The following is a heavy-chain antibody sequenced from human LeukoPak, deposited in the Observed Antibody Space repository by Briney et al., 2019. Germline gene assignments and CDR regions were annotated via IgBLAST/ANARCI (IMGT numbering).Heavy chain of an antibody. V-gene: IGHV4-59*08. CDR2: IYNSGST. Sequence: SETLSLTCTVSGGSISSINSNYCSWIRQPPGKGLERIGYIYNSGSTNYNPSLKSRVAISVDTSKNQFSLKLSSVTAADTAVYYCARQAGGNSGPFDYWGQGTVVTVSS. D-gene: IGHD4-23*01. CDR1: GGSISSINSNY. CDR3: ARQAGGNSGPFDY. J-gene: IGHJ4*02.